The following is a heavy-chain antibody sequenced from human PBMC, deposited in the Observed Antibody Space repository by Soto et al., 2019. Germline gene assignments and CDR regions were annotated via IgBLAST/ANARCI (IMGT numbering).Heavy chain of an antibody. D-gene: IGHD1-26*01. J-gene: IGHJ4*02. CDR1: GYTFTGYY. V-gene: IGHV1-2*02. CDR3: AREGENSGEIDF. Sequence: ASVKVSCRASGYTFTGYYFHSVRQAPGQGLESIGWINPQRGGTNYAQNFQGRVTMSTDTSTNTAFMELSNLRSDDTAVYYCAREGENSGEIDFWGQGTLVTVSS. CDR2: INPQRGGT.